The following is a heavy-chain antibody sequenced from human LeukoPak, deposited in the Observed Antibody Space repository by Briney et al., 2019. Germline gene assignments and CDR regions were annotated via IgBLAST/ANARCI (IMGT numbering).Heavy chain of an antibody. CDR2: SYYRSKWYN. CDR3: ARGPLGTGAFDI. D-gene: IGHD2-8*02. V-gene: IGHV6-1*01. J-gene: IGHJ3*02. Sequence: QTLSLTFAISGDSVSINSAAWNWIRQSPSRGLEWLGRSYYRSKWYNEYAVSVKSRITINPDTSKKQFSLQLNSVTPEDTAVYYCARGPLGTGAFDIWGQGTMVT. CDR1: GDSVSINSAA.